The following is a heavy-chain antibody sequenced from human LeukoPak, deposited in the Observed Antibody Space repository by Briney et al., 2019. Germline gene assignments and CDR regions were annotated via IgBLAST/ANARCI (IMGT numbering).Heavy chain of an antibody. Sequence: GESLRISCKGSGYSFTSYWIGWVRQMPGKGLEWMGIIYPGDSDTRYSASFQGQVTISADKSLSTAYLQWSSLKASDTAMYYCARGPLPRRGWVHYWGQGTLVTVSS. V-gene: IGHV5-51*01. J-gene: IGHJ4*02. CDR3: ARGPLPRRGWVHY. D-gene: IGHD6-19*01. CDR2: IYPGDSDT. CDR1: GYSFTSYW.